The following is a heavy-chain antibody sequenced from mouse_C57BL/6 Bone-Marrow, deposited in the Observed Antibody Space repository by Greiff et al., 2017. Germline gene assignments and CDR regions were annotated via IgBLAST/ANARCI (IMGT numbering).Heavy chain of an antibody. J-gene: IGHJ1*03. CDR3: VRHGGYYGSSYRYFDV. V-gene: IGHV10-1*01. CDR1: GFSFNTYA. D-gene: IGHD1-1*01. Sequence: EVQLVESGGGLVQPKGSLKLSCAASGFSFNTYAMNWVRQAPGKGLEWVARIRSKSNNYATYYADSVKDRFTISRDDSESMLYLQMNNLKTEDTAMYYCVRHGGYYGSSYRYFDVWGTGTTVTVSS. CDR2: IRSKSNNYAT.